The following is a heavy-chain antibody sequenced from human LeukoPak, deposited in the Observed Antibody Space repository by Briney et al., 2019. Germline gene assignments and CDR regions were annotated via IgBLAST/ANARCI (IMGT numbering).Heavy chain of an antibody. CDR2: ST. Sequence: GGSLRLSCAASGITFSSSVMNWDRRSTYYADSVKGRFAISRDSSKNTLYLQMNSLRAEDTAVYYCARGGRGYSSGWLDDAFDIWGQGTMVTVSS. CDR1: GITFSSSV. J-gene: IGHJ3*02. D-gene: IGHD6-19*01. V-gene: IGHV3-23*01. CDR3: ARGGRGYSSGWLDDAFDI.